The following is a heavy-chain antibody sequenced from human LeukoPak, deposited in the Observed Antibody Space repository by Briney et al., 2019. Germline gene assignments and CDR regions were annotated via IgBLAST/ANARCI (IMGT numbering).Heavy chain of an antibody. D-gene: IGHD3-3*01. J-gene: IGHJ3*02. Sequence: GRSLRLSCAASGFTFSSYWMSWVRQAPGKGLEWVANIKQDGSEKYYVDSVKGRFTISRDNAKNSLYLQMNSLRAEDTAVYYCARIYDEDAFDIWGQGTMVTVSS. CDR1: GFTFSSYW. CDR2: IKQDGSEK. V-gene: IGHV3-7*01. CDR3: ARIYDEDAFDI.